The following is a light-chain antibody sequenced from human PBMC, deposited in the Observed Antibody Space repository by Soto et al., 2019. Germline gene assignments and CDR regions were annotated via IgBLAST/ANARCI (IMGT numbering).Light chain of an antibody. J-gene: IGKJ1*01. CDR3: QQSYSTPRT. Sequence: DIQMTQSPSSLSASVGDRVTITCRASQSISTYLNWYQQKPGKAPKLLIYAASSLQSEDPSRLSGSVSGTDFTLTIISLQPEDFATYYCQQSYSTPRTFGQGTKVDIK. CDR1: QSISTY. V-gene: IGKV1-39*01. CDR2: AAS.